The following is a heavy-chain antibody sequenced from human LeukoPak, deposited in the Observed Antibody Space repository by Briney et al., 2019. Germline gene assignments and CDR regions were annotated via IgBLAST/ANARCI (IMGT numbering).Heavy chain of an antibody. CDR2: ISGGGDIT. CDR3: VREDTPATANY. J-gene: IGHJ4*02. V-gene: IGHV3-23*01. CDR1: GFNFANHA. D-gene: IGHD2-21*02. Sequence: GGSLRLSCAASGFNFANHAMSWVRQTPGKGLEWVSAISGGGDITYYADSVKGRFTISRDNSQDTLFLQMHSLRPGDTAVYYCVREDTPATANYWGQGTLVTIPS.